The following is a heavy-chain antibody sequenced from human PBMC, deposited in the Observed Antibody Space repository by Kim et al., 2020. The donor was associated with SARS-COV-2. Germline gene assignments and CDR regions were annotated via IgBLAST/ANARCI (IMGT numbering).Heavy chain of an antibody. D-gene: IGHD6-19*01. V-gene: IGHV4-34*01. CDR2: INHSGST. J-gene: IGHJ4*01. CDR3: AREKHSRWLVLGLYFD. Sequence: SETLSLTCAVYGGSFSGYYWSWIRQPPGKGLEWIGEINHSGSTNYNPSLKSRVTISVDTSKNQFSLKLSSVTAADTAVYYCAREKHSRWLVLGLYFD. CDR1: GGSFSGYY.